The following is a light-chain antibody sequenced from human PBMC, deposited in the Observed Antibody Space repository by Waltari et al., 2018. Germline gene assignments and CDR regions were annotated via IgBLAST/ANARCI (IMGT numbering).Light chain of an antibody. CDR2: GKN. V-gene: IGLV3-19*01. CDR3: NSRDSSGNHLKV. CDR1: SLRSYX. Sequence: SSELTQDPAVSVALGQTVRITCQGDSLRSYXAXXNQQKPGQAPVLVIYGKNNRPSGIPDRFSGSSSGNTASLTITGAQAEDEADYYCNSRDSSGNHLKVXGGGTKLTVL. J-gene: IGLJ2*01.